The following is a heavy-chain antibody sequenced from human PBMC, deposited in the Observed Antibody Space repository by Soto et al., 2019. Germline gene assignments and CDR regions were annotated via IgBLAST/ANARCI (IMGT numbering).Heavy chain of an antibody. Sequence: QVQLQQWGAGLLKPSETLSLTCAVYGGSFSSYYWSWIRQPPGKGLEWIGEINHSGSTNYNPSLKSRVTISVDTSKNQFSLKLSSVTAADTAVYYCATLGTYYYDSSVLPTHNWFDPWGQGTLVTVSS. V-gene: IGHV4-34*01. D-gene: IGHD3-22*01. CDR1: GGSFSSYY. CDR3: ATLGTYYYDSSVLPTHNWFDP. CDR2: INHSGST. J-gene: IGHJ5*02.